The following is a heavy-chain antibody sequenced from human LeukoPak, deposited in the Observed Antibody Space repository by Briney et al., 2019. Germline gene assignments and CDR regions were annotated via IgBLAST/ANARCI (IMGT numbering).Heavy chain of an antibody. V-gene: IGHV1-18*01. Sequence: SVKVSCKASGYTFTSYGISWVRQAPGQGLEWMGWISAYNGNTNYAQKLQGRVTMTTDTSTSTAYMELRSLRSDDTAVYYCARDGPQSYYDILTEPETVGAFDYWGQGTLVTVSS. CDR3: ARDGPQSYYDILTEPETVGAFDY. D-gene: IGHD3-9*01. CDR2: ISAYNGNT. CDR1: GYTFTSYG. J-gene: IGHJ4*02.